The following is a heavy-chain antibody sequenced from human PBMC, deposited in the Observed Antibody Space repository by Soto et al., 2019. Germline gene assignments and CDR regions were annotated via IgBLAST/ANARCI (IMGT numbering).Heavy chain of an antibody. CDR3: TRSDAGNVRFDL. V-gene: IGHV3-49*04. CDR1: GFTFGDYA. D-gene: IGHD2-21*02. Sequence: PGVSLSLSCTASGFTFGDYAMNWVRQAPGKGLEWVGFIRSKAYGGTPEYAASVKGRFTISREDSKSIAYLEMNSLKSEDTAMYFCTRSDAGNVRFDLWGQGTLVTV. CDR2: IRSKAYGGTP. J-gene: IGHJ4*02.